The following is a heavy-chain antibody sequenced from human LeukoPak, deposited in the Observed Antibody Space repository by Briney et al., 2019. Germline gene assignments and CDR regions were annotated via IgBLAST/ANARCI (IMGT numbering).Heavy chain of an antibody. D-gene: IGHD1-26*01. Sequence: SETLSLTCTVSGGSISSYYWSWIRQPPGKGLEWIGYIYYSGSTNYNPSLKSRVTISVDTSKNQFSLKLSSVTAADTAVYYCARALGGSYYRYYFDSWGQGPLVTVSS. CDR1: GGSISSYY. J-gene: IGHJ4*02. V-gene: IGHV4-59*01. CDR3: ARALGGSYYRYYFDS. CDR2: IYYSGST.